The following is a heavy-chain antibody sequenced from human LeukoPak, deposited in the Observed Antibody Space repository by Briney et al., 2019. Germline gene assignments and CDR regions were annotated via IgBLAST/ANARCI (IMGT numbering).Heavy chain of an antibody. CDR2: ISSGSTYT. D-gene: IGHD3-3*01. V-gene: IGHV3-21*01. CDR1: GFTFSSYS. CDR3: ARGEWRT. Sequence: KAGGSLRLSCAASGFTFSSYSMNWVRQAPGKGLEWVSSISSGSTYTYYADSVKGRFTISRDNAKNSLYLQMNTLSVEDTAVYYCARGEWRTWGQGTLVTVSS. J-gene: IGHJ5*02.